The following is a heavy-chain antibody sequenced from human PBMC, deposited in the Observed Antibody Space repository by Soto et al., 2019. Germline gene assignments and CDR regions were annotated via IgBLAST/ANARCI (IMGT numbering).Heavy chain of an antibody. Sequence: PSETPSLTCTVSGGAITNYYYSWVGQRPGKGLEWIGYIFHTGTTSYNPSLKSRVTLSVDTSQSQFSLKLNSVTAADTAVYYCTTEAYDKSGSLACESWGQRNRVTVS. CDR3: TTEAYDKSGSLACES. D-gene: IGHD3-22*01. V-gene: IGHV4-59*08. CDR2: IFHTGTT. CDR1: GGAITNYY. J-gene: IGHJ4*01.